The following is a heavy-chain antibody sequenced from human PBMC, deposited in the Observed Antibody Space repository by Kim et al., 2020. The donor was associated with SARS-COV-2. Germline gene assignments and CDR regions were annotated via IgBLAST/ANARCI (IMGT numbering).Heavy chain of an antibody. V-gene: IGHV3-7*05. CDR3: AVALGYKNGEDGY. CDR2: IKEDGSEK. J-gene: IGHJ4*02. Sequence: GGSLRLSCAASGVTFSRYWMSWVRQAPEKGLQWVANIKEDGSEKIYVDSVKGRFTISRDNAKNSLYLQMNSLRAEDTAVYYCAVALGYKNGEDGYWGQGTLVPVSS. D-gene: IGHD5-18*01. CDR1: GVTFSRYW.